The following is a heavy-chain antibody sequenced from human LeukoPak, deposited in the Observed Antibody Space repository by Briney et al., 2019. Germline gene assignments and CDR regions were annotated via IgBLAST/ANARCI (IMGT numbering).Heavy chain of an antibody. CDR2: ISSSSSYV. J-gene: IGHJ5*02. CDR1: GFTFSSYS. D-gene: IGHD3-3*01. Sequence: GGSLRLSCAASGFTFSSYSMNWVRQAPGKGLEWVSSISSSSSYVYYADSVKGRFTISRDNAKNSLYLQMNSLRAEDTAVYYCARDSYDFWRGFDPWGQGTLVTVSS. V-gene: IGHV3-21*01. CDR3: ARDSYDFWRGFDP.